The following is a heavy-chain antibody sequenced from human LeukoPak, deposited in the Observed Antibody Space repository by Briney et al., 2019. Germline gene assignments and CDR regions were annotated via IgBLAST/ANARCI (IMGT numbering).Heavy chain of an antibody. V-gene: IGHV1-18*01. CDR3: ARGQKIQTYYYGSGPSHYYYYYGMDV. Sequence: ASVKVSCKASGYTFSNYGISWVRQAPGQGLEWMGWIGAYNGNTNYAQKLQGRVTMTTDTSTSTAYMELRSLRSDDTAVYYCARGQKIQTYYYGSGPSHYYYYYGMDVWGQGTTVTVSS. J-gene: IGHJ6*02. D-gene: IGHD3-10*01. CDR1: GYTFSNYG. CDR2: IGAYNGNT.